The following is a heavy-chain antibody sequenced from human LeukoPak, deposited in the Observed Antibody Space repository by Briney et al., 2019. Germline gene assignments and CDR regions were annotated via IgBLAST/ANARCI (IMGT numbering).Heavy chain of an antibody. CDR1: GFTFSSYA. CDR2: IKSGGGT. D-gene: IGHD5-18*01. CDR3: ARDRGYSYGNWYFDN. V-gene: IGHV3-66*01. Sequence: GGSLRLSCAASGFTFSSYAMNWVRQAPGKGLEWVSVIKSGGGTFYADSVKGRFTISRDNSKNTLSLQMNSLRAEDTAMYYCARDRGYSYGNWYFDNWGQGTLVTVSS. J-gene: IGHJ4*02.